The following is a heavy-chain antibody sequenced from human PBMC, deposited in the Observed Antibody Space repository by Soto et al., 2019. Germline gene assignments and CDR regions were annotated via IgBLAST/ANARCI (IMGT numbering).Heavy chain of an antibody. J-gene: IGHJ4*02. CDR2: ISYDGSNK. V-gene: IGHV3-30-3*01. Sequence: QVQLVESGGGVVQPGRSLRLSCAASGFTFSSYAMHWVRQAPGKGLEWVAVISYDGSNKYYADSVKGRFTISRDNSKNTLYLQMNSLRADDTAVYYCAREVVVVAAKQLDYWGQGTLVTVSS. CDR1: GFTFSSYA. D-gene: IGHD2-15*01. CDR3: AREVVVVAAKQLDY.